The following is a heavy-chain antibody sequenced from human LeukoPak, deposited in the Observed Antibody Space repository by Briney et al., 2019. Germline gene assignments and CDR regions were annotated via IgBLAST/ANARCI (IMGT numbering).Heavy chain of an antibody. J-gene: IGHJ4*02. D-gene: IGHD5-24*01. V-gene: IGHV4-59*01. Sequence: SETLSLTCTVSGGSISSYYWSWIRQPPGEGLEWIGYLYDTGITNYNPSLKSRVTISVDTSKNQFSLKLSSVTAADTAVYYCARGTVRDGYNFNYWGQGTLVTVSS. CDR3: ARGTVRDGYNFNY. CDR1: GGSISSYY. CDR2: LYDTGIT.